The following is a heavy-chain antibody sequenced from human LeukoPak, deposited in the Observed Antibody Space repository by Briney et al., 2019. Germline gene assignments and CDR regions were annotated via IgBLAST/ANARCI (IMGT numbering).Heavy chain of an antibody. CDR3: ATGYSSSWYQEDI. D-gene: IGHD6-13*01. CDR1: GFTFSSYS. Sequence: GGSPRLSCAASGFTFSSYSMNWVRQAPGKGLEWVSYISSSSSTIYYADSVKGRFTISRDDAKNSLYLQMNSLRAEDTAVYYCATGYSSSWYQEDIWGQGTMVTVSS. V-gene: IGHV3-48*04. J-gene: IGHJ3*02. CDR2: ISSSSSTI.